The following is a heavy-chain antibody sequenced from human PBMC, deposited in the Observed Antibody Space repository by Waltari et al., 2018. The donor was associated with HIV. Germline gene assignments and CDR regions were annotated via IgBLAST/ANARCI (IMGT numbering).Heavy chain of an antibody. CDR3: ARNERKGDAFDI. V-gene: IGHV3-30*03. CDR2: ISYDGSNK. Sequence: QVQLVESGGGVVQPGRSLRISCAASGFTFRYYGMHWVSQAPGKGMEWVAVISYDGSNKYFSDSVKGRFTISRDQSKNTLYLQMNSLRAEDTAMYYCARNERKGDAFDIWGQGTKVIVSS. J-gene: IGHJ3*02. CDR1: GFTFRYYG.